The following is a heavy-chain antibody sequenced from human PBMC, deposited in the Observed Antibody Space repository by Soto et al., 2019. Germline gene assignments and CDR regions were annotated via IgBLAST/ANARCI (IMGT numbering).Heavy chain of an antibody. J-gene: IGHJ5*02. CDR3: ARLGGYGGWFDP. D-gene: IGHD5-12*01. Sequence: SETLSLTCAVYGGSFSGYYWSWIRQPPGKGLEWIGEINHSGSTNYNPSLKSRVTISVDTSKNQFSLKLSSVTAADTAVYYCARLGGYGGWFDPWGQGTLVTVSS. V-gene: IGHV4-34*01. CDR1: GGSFSGYY. CDR2: INHSGST.